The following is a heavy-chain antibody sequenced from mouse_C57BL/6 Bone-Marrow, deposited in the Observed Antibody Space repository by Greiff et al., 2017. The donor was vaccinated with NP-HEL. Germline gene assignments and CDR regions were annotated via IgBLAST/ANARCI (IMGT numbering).Heavy chain of an antibody. CDR1: GFTFSSYG. CDR3: ARQIVTTSYFDY. D-gene: IGHD2-5*01. CDR2: ISSGGSYT. V-gene: IGHV5-6*01. Sequence: EVQLVESGGDLVKPGGSLKLSCAASGFTFSSYGMSWVRQTPDKRLEWVATISSGGSYTYYPDSVKGRFTISRDNAKNTLYLQMSSLKSEDTAMYYCARQIVTTSYFDYWGQGTTLTVSS. J-gene: IGHJ2*01.